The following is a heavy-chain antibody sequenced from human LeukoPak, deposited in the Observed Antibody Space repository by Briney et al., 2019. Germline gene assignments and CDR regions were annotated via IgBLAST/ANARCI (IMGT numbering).Heavy chain of an antibody. J-gene: IGHJ4*02. V-gene: IGHV3-11*04. CDR3: ARGVPAAIERSNFDY. CDR2: ISSSGSTI. Sequence: GGSLRLSCAASGFTFSDYYMSWIRQAPGKGLEWVSYISSSGSTIYYADSVKGRFTISRDNAKNSLYLQMNSLRAEDTAVYYCARGVPAAIERSNFDYWGQGTLVTVSS. CDR1: GFTFSDYY. D-gene: IGHD2-2*02.